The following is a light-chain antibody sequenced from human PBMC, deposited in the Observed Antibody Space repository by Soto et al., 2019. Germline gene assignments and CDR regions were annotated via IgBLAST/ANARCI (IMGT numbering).Light chain of an antibody. CDR1: QSISSY. J-gene: IGKJ1*01. CDR2: AAS. V-gene: IGKV1-39*01. Sequence: DIQITQSPSSLSASVGDRVTSTFRASQSISSYLNWYQQKPGKAPKLLIYAASSLQSGVPSRFSGSGSGTDFTLTISSLQPEDFATYYCQQSYSTPQTFGQGTKVDIK. CDR3: QQSYSTPQT.